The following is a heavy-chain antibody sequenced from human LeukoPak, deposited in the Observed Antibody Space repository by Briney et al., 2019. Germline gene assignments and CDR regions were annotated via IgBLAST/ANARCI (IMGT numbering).Heavy chain of an antibody. V-gene: IGHV1-8*01. CDR2: MNPNSGNT. CDR1: GYTFTSYD. D-gene: IGHD3-3*01. Sequence: ASVKVSCKASGYTFTSYDINWVRQATGQGLEWMGWMNPNSGNTGYAQEFQGRVTMTRNTSISTAYMELSSLRSEDTAVYYCARRRFAEFDPWGQGTLVTVSS. J-gene: IGHJ5*02. CDR3: ARRRFAEFDP.